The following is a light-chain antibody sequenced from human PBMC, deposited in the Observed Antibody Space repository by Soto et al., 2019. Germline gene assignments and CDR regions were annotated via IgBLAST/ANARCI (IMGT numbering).Light chain of an antibody. V-gene: IGKV3D-20*01. J-gene: IGKJ5*01. Sequence: IGRTQSPSTLSLSPGERATLSCGASQSVSSSYLAWYQLKPGPAPSLLIYAASSRATGIPDRCSGSGSGTDFTLTINRQEAEDSAVYYCQQYRSLLTFGQGTRLDIK. CDR3: QQYRSLLT. CDR1: QSVSSSY. CDR2: AAS.